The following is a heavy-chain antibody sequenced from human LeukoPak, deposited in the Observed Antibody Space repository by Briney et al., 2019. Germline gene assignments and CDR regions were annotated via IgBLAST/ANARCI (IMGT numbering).Heavy chain of an antibody. D-gene: IGHD3-9*01. Sequence: GASVKVSCKASGYTFTSYYMHWVRQAPGQGLEWMGIINPSGGSTSYAQKFQGRVTMTRDTSTSTDYMELSSLRSEDTAVYYCARERGSYDMYYWGQGTLVTVSS. CDR3: ARERGSYDMYY. V-gene: IGHV1-46*01. J-gene: IGHJ4*02. CDR1: GYTFTSYY. CDR2: INPSGGST.